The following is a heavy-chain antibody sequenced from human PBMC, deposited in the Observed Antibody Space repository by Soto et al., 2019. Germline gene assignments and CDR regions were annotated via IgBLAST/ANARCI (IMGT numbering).Heavy chain of an antibody. J-gene: IGHJ6*02. Sequence: SETLSLTCTVSGGSINGGDYYWTWVRQPPGKGLEWIGNIFHSGSTYYTPSLQSRVTISLDTSKNHFSLKLSSVTPADTVVYYCARDRYYGSGTYYNFYSGMDVWGQGTTVTVSS. CDR2: IFHSGST. CDR1: GGSINGGDYY. CDR3: ARDRYYGSGTYYNFYSGMDV. V-gene: IGHV4-30-4*01. D-gene: IGHD3-10*01.